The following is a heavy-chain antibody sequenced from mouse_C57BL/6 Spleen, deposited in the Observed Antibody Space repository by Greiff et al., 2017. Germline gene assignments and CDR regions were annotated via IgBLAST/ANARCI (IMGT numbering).Heavy chain of an antibody. CDR1: GYTFTSYG. CDR3: AGRDWEGDY. Sequence: VQLQQSGAELARPGASVKLSCKASGYTFTSYGISWVKQGPGQGLEWIGEIYPRSGNTYYNEKFKGKATLTADKSSSTAYMGLRSLTSEDSAVYFCAGRDWEGDYWGQGTTLTVSS. J-gene: IGHJ2*01. CDR2: IYPRSGNT. V-gene: IGHV1-81*01. D-gene: IGHD4-1*01.